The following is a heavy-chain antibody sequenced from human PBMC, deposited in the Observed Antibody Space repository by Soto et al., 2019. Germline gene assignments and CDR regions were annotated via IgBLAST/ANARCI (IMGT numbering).Heavy chain of an antibody. V-gene: IGHV4-59*01. J-gene: IGHJ4*02. CDR3: ARAPRADIGLVGRNPWYFDY. CDR2: IYYSGST. D-gene: IGHD6-6*01. CDR1: GGSISSYY. Sequence: SETLSLTCTVSGGSISSYYWSWIRQPPGKGLEWIGYIYYSGSTNYNPSLKSRVTISVDTSKNQFSLKLSSVTAADTAVYYCARAPRADIGLVGRNPWYFDYWGPGTLVTVSS.